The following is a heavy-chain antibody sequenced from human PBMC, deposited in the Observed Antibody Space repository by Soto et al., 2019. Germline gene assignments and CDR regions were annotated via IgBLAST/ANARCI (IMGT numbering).Heavy chain of an antibody. Sequence: EVQLLESGGGLVQPGGSLRLSCAVSGFTFSSYAMSWVRQAQGKGLKWVSSISGDGSSTYYAESVKGRFTISRDNSQNTLYLQMNSLRAEYTAVYFCAKDSEGFSLSWPLDYWGQGTLVTVSS. CDR1: GFTFSSYA. CDR3: AKDSEGFSLSWPLDY. J-gene: IGHJ4*02. CDR2: ISGDGSST. D-gene: IGHD1-26*01. V-gene: IGHV3-23*01.